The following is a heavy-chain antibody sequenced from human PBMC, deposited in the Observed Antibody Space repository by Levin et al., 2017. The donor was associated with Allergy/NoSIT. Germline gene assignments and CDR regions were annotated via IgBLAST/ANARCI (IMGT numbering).Heavy chain of an antibody. CDR1: GYSFTSYW. CDR2: IYPGDSDT. D-gene: IGHD1-1*01. CDR3: ARRGTRDYYYYMDV. J-gene: IGHJ6*03. Sequence: KASCQGSGYSFTSYWIGWVRQMPGKGLEWMGIIYPGDSDTRYSPSFQGQVTISADKSISTAYLQWSSLKASDTAIYYCARRGTRDYYYYMDVWGKGTTVTVSS. V-gene: IGHV5-51*01.